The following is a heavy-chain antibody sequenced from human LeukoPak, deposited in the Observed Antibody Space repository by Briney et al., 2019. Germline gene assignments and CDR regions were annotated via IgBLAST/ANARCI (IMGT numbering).Heavy chain of an antibody. Sequence: SETLSLTCTVSGGSISSYYWSWIRQPPGKGLEWIGYIYYSGSTNYNPSLKSRVTISVDTSKNQFSLKLSSVTAADTAVYYCARQSVAGAFDPWGQGTLVTVSS. J-gene: IGHJ5*02. CDR3: ARQSVAGAFDP. V-gene: IGHV4-59*01. D-gene: IGHD6-19*01. CDR1: GGSISSYY. CDR2: IYYSGST.